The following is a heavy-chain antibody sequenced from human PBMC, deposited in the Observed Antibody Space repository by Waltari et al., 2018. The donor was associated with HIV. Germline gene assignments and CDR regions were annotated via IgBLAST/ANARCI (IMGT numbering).Heavy chain of an antibody. D-gene: IGHD3-16*01. CDR1: GGFISSSSYY. CDR3: GRRGGHPFSSTWYSEDH. J-gene: IGHJ4*02. Sequence: QFQLQESGPRLVKPSETLSLTCTVSGGFISSSSYYWGWIRQPPGKGLEWIGSIYYSGSTQYNPSFKSRLTLSVDMSKNSFSLRLRSVTGADTATYFCGRRGGHPFSSTWYSEDHWGQGTPVIVSS. CDR2: IYYSGST. V-gene: IGHV4-39*02.